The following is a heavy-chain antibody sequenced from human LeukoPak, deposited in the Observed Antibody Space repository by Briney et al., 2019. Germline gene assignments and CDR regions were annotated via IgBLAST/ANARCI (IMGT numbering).Heavy chain of an antibody. D-gene: IGHD2-2*01. V-gene: IGHV6-1*01. CDR2: TYYRSKWYN. CDR1: GDSVSSNSAA. J-gene: IGHJ3*02. CDR3: ARVVQVYCSSTSCYVGALDI. Sequence: SQTLSLTCAISGDSVSSNSAAWNWIRQSPSRGLEWLGRTYYRSKWYNDYAVPVKSRITINPDTSKNQFSLQLNSVTPEDTAVYYCARVVQVYCSSTSCYVGALDIWGQGTMVTVSS.